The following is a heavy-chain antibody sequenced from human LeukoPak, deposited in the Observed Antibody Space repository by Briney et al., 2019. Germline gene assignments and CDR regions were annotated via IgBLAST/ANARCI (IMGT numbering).Heavy chain of an antibody. CDR2: IYHGDSDT. J-gene: IGHJ4*02. V-gene: IGHV5-51*01. CDR3: ARALRRGGYGSGSYPYYFDY. Sequence: GESLKISCRGSGNSFTSYYNGWVRQMPGKGLEWRVIIYHGDSDTRYSPSLQGQVTISADKSINTAYLQWSSLKASDTAMYYCARALRRGGYGSGSYPYYFDYWGQGTLVTVSS. CDR1: GNSFTSYY. D-gene: IGHD3-10*01.